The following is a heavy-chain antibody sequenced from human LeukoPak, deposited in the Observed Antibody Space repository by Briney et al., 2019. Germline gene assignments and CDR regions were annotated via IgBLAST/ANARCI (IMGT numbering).Heavy chain of an antibody. CDR3: ARPYNSGWFGGGFDS. CDR1: GDSISGSGYY. J-gene: IGHJ4*02. D-gene: IGHD6-19*01. CDR2: IYYTGST. Sequence: PSETLSLTCTVSGDSISGSGYYWGWIRQPPGKGLQWIGSIYYTGSTHYDASLKSRVTIAVDTSKNQFSLKLNSVTAADTAVYYCARPYNSGWFGGGFDSWGQGTLVTVSS. V-gene: IGHV4-39*01.